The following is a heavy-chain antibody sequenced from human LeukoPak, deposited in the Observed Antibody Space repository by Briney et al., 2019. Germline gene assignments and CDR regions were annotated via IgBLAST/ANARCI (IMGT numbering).Heavy chain of an antibody. V-gene: IGHV4-38-2*02. Sequence: SETLSLTCTVSGYSISSGYYWGWIRQPPGKGLEWIGSIYHSGSTYYNPSLKTRLSISIDTSKNQFSLKLNSVTAADTAVYYCARVVAAAGNNWFDPWGQGTLVTVSS. D-gene: IGHD6-13*01. CDR1: GYSISSGYY. J-gene: IGHJ5*02. CDR3: ARVVAAAGNNWFDP. CDR2: IYHSGST.